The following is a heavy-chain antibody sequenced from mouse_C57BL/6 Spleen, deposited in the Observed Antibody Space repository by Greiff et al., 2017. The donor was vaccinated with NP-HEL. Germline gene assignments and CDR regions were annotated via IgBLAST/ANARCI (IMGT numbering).Heavy chain of an antibody. CDR3: ARGHGSSLYAMDY. V-gene: IGHV5-17*01. Sequence: DVHLVESGGGLVKPGGSLKLSCAASGFTFSDYGMHWVRQAPEKGLEWVAYISSGSSTIYYADTVKGRFTISRDNAKNTLFLQMTSLRSEDTAMYYCARGHGSSLYAMDYWGQGTSVTVSS. CDR2: ISSGSSTI. J-gene: IGHJ4*01. D-gene: IGHD1-1*01. CDR1: GFTFSDYG.